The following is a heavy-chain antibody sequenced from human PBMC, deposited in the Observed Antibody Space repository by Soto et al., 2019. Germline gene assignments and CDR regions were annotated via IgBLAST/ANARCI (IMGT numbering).Heavy chain of an antibody. CDR2: INPNSGGT. CDR1: GYTFTGYY. Sequence: ASVKVSCKASGYTFTGYYMHWVRQAPGQGLEWMGWINPNSGGTNYAQKFQGWVTMTRDTSISTAYMELSRLRSDDTAVYYCARDSGPGVLRYLASTDYYYYMDVWGKGTTVTVSS. D-gene: IGHD3-9*01. CDR3: ARDSGPGVLRYLASTDYYYYMDV. V-gene: IGHV1-2*04. J-gene: IGHJ6*03.